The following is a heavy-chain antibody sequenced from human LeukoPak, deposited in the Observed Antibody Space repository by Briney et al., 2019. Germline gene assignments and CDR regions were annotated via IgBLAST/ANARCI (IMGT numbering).Heavy chain of an antibody. V-gene: IGHV4-59*01. CDR1: GGSISRYY. CDR3: ARAGTLQSNPSAFDI. D-gene: IGHD5-24*01. Sequence: PSETLSLTCTVSGGSISRYYWSWIRQPPGKGLEWIGYIYYSGSTSYNPSLRSRVTISVDTSKNQFSLKLYSVTATDTAVYYCARAGTLQSNPSAFDIWGQGTMVTVSS. J-gene: IGHJ3*02. CDR2: IYYSGST.